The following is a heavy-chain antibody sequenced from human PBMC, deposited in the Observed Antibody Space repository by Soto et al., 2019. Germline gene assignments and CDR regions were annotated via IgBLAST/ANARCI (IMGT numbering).Heavy chain of an antibody. Sequence: GGTLSLSWAASEFSFSLYGMQWVRQAPGKGLEWVAVIWYDGSNKYYADSVKGRFTISRDNSKNTLYLQMNSLRAEDTAVYYCARSPYTTGYHYGMDVWGQGTTVTVSS. J-gene: IGHJ6*02. D-gene: IGHD3-9*01. CDR1: EFSFSLYG. V-gene: IGHV3-33*01. CDR3: ARSPYTTGYHYGMDV. CDR2: IWYDGSNK.